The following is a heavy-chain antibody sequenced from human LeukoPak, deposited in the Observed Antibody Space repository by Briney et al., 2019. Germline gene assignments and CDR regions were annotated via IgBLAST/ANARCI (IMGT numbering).Heavy chain of an antibody. CDR3: ARNNWNDEGAFDI. V-gene: IGHV4-59*01. CDR2: IYYSGST. CDR1: GGSISSYY. D-gene: IGHD1-20*01. J-gene: IGHJ3*02. Sequence: SETLSLTCTVSGGSISSYYWSWIRQPPGKGLEWIGYIYYSGSTNYNPSPKSRVTISVDTSKNQFSLKLSSVTAADTAVYYCARNNWNDEGAFDIWGQGTMVTVSS.